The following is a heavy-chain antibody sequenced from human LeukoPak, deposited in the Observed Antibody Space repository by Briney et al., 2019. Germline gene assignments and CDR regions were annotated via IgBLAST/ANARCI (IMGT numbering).Heavy chain of an antibody. CDR2: INPSGGST. CDR3: ARDFKVTMVRGVENYYYYMDV. D-gene: IGHD3-10*01. J-gene: IGHJ6*03. V-gene: IGHV1-46*03. CDR1: GYTFTSYY. Sequence: ASVKVSCKASGYTFTSYYMHWVRQAPGQGLEWMGIINPSGGSTSYAQKFQGRVTMTRDTSTSTVYMELSRLRYEHTAVYYCARDFKVTMVRGVENYYYYMDVWGKGTTVTVSS.